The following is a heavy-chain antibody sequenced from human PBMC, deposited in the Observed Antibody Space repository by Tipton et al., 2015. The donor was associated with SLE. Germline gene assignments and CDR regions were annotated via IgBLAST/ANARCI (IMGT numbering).Heavy chain of an antibody. Sequence: SLRLSCAASGFTFSDYYMSWIRQAPGKGLEWVAFIGFDGDNKYYADFVKGRFTISRDNSKNTLYLQMNSLRAEDTAVYYCAKGYCSSTSCSGVAFDIWGQGTMVTVSS. CDR1: GFTFSDYY. CDR2: IGFDGDNK. J-gene: IGHJ3*02. CDR3: AKGYCSSTSCSGVAFDI. D-gene: IGHD2-2*01. V-gene: IGHV3-30*02.